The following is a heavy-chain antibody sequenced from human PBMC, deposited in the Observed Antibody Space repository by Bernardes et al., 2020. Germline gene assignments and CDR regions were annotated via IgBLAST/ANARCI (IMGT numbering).Heavy chain of an antibody. Sequence: SETLSLTCAVYGGSFSGYYWSWIRQPPGKGLEWIGEINHSGSTNYNPSLKSRVTISVDTSKNQFSLKLSSVTAADTAVYYCARAELRYFDWLLKEGWFDPWGQGTLVTVSS. J-gene: IGHJ5*02. CDR3: ARAELRYFDWLLKEGWFDP. D-gene: IGHD3-9*01. CDR2: INHSGST. CDR1: GGSFSGYY. V-gene: IGHV4-34*01.